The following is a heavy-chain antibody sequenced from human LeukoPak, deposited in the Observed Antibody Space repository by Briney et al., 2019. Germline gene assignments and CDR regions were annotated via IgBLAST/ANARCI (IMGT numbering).Heavy chain of an antibody. D-gene: IGHD3-22*01. CDR1: GNSFGDYY. V-gene: IGHV4-4*07. Sequence: SETLSLTCTVSGNSFGDYYWSWIRQPAGKGLEWIGRIYTSGSTTYNPSLEGRVTMSVDTSKSQFSLNLMSVTAADTAVYYCARSYDSPHFDYWGQGTLVTVSS. CDR3: ARSYDSPHFDY. J-gene: IGHJ4*02. CDR2: IYTSGST.